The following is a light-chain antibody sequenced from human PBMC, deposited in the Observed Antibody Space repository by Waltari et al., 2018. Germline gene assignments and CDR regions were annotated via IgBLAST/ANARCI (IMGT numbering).Light chain of an antibody. CDR1: QSVRRT. Sequence: EIVLTQSPGTLSLSPGERATLSCRASQSVRRTLAWYQQKPGQAPRLLIYDASTRATGIPDRFSGSGSGTDFSLTISRLEPEDFAVYFCQKYGTLPATFGQGTEVEIK. CDR2: DAS. V-gene: IGKV3-20*01. CDR3: QKYGTLPAT. J-gene: IGKJ1*01.